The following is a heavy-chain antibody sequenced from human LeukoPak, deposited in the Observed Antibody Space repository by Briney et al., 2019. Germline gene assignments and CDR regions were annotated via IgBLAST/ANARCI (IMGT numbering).Heavy chain of an antibody. J-gene: IGHJ4*02. CDR2: IWYDGSNK. CDR1: GFTFSSYG. CDR3: ARRLVTAGITDFFDS. V-gene: IGHV3-33*01. D-gene: IGHD2-2*01. Sequence: GGSLRLSCAASGFTFSSYGMHWVRQAPGKGLEWVAVIWYDGSNKYYADSVKGRFTISRDNSKNTLYLQMNGLTAEDTALYYCARRLVTAGITDFFDSWGQGTLVSVSS.